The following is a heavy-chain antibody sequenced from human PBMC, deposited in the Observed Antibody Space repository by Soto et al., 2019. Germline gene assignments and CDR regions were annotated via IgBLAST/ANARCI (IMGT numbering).Heavy chain of an antibody. J-gene: IGHJ5*02. V-gene: IGHV1-69*13. CDR1: GGTFSSYA. Sequence: SVKVSCKASGGTFSSYAISWVRQAPGQGLEWMGGIIPIFGTGNYAQKFQGRVTITADESTSTAYMELSSLRSEDTAVYYCARARTSSCPVGCWFDPWGQGTLVTVS. CDR3: ARARTSSCPVGCWFDP. CDR2: IIPIFGTG. D-gene: IGHD2-15*01.